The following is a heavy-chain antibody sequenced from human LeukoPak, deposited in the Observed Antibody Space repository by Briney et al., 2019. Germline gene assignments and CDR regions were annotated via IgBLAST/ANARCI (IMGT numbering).Heavy chain of an antibody. CDR1: GFTFSSYG. J-gene: IGHJ4*02. CDR2: IWCDGSNK. D-gene: IGHD1-26*01. V-gene: IGHV3-33*06. CDR3: AKDPIFSGSYGVFDY. Sequence: PGGSLRLSCAASGFTFSSYGMHWVRQAPGKGLEWVAVIWCDGSNKYYADSVKGRFTISRDNSKNTLYLQMNSLRAGDTAVYYCAKDPIFSGSYGVFDYWGLGTLVTVSS.